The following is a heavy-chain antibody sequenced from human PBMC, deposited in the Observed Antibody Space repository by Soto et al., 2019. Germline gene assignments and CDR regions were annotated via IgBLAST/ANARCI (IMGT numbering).Heavy chain of an antibody. D-gene: IGHD6-19*01. V-gene: IGHV3-33*01. CDR2: IWYDGSNK. Sequence: QVQLVESGGGVVQPGRSLRLSCAASGFTFSSYGMHWVRQAPGKGLEWVAVIWYDGSNKYYADSVKGRFTISRDNSKNPLYLQMNSLRAEDTAVYYCARDQHSSGWYYYYYGMDVWGQGTTVTVSS. J-gene: IGHJ6*02. CDR1: GFTFSSYG. CDR3: ARDQHSSGWYYYYYGMDV.